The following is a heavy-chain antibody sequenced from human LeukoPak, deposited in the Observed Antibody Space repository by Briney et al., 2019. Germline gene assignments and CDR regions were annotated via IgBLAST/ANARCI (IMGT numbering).Heavy chain of an antibody. CDR3: ARDSSGLNDY. CDR1: GFIVSNNY. V-gene: IGHV3-74*01. Sequence: GGSLRLSCAGSGFIVSNNYMTWVRQAPGKGLVWVSRINSDGSSTSYADSVKGRFTISRDNAKNTLYLQMNSLRAEDTAVYYCARDSSGLNDYWGQGTLVTVSS. J-gene: IGHJ4*02. CDR2: INSDGSST. D-gene: IGHD6-19*01.